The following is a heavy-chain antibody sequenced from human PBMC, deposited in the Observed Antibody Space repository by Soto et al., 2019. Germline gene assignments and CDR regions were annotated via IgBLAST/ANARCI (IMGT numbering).Heavy chain of an antibody. CDR2: IYYSGST. D-gene: IGHD3-10*01. CDR1: GGSISSGGYS. Sequence: SETLSLTCAVSGGSISSGGYSWSWIRQPPGKGLEWIGYIYYSGSTYYNPSLKSRVTISVDTSKNQFSLKLSSVTAADTAVYYCARGGRYYFINWFDPWGQGTLVTVSS. CDR3: ARGGRYYFINWFDP. V-gene: IGHV4-31*11. J-gene: IGHJ5*02.